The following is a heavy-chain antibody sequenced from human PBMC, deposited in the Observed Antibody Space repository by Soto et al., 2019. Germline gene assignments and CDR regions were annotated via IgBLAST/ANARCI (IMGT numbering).Heavy chain of an antibody. J-gene: IGHJ5*02. V-gene: IGHV3-23*04. D-gene: IGHD6-19*01. CDR1: GFTFSSYA. CDR3: AKDYSSGWYVVGWFDP. Sequence: EVQLVESGGGLLQPGGSLRLSCAASGFTFSSYAMSWVRHAPGEGLAWVSAISGSGRSTYYADSVKGRFTISRDNSTNTLFLQLNSLRAEETAVYYCAKDYSSGWYVVGWFDPWGQGTLVTVSS. CDR2: ISGSGRST.